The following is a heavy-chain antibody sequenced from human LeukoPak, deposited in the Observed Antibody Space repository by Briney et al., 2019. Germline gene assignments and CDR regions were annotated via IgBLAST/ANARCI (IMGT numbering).Heavy chain of an antibody. Sequence: SETLSLTCAVYGGSFSGYYWSWIRQPPGKGLEWIGEINHSGSTNYNPSLKSRVTISVDTSKNQFSLKLSSVTAADTAVYYCARGRRSGSYYMYWGQGTLVTVSS. V-gene: IGHV4-34*01. J-gene: IGHJ4*02. D-gene: IGHD1-26*01. CDR3: ARGRRSGSYYMY. CDR2: INHSGST. CDR1: GGSFSGYY.